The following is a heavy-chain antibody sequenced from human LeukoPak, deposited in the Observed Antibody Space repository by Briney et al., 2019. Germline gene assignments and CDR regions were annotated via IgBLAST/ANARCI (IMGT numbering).Heavy chain of an antibody. D-gene: IGHD1-26*01. CDR2: IYYSGST. V-gene: IGHV4-59*12. CDR3: AKDVRVGGGGMDV. J-gene: IGHJ6*02. Sequence: SETLSLTCTVSGGSISSYYWSWIRQPPGKGLEWIGYIYYSGSTNYNPSLKSRVTISVDTSKNQFSLRLSSVTAADTAVYYCAKDVRVGGGGMDVWGQGTPATVSS. CDR1: GGSISSYY.